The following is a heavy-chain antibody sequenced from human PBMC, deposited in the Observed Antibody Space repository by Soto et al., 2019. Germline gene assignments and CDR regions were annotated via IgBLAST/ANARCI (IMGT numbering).Heavy chain of an antibody. CDR3: ARTGVTTVTIDY. V-gene: IGHV4-39*01. D-gene: IGHD4-17*01. CDR1: GGSISSSSYY. Sequence: SETLSLTCTVSGGSISSSSYYWGWIRQPPGKGLEWIGSIYYSGSTYYNPSLKSRVTISVDTSKNQFSLKLSSVTAADTAVYYCARTGVTTVTIDYWGQGTLVTVS. CDR2: IYYSGST. J-gene: IGHJ4*02.